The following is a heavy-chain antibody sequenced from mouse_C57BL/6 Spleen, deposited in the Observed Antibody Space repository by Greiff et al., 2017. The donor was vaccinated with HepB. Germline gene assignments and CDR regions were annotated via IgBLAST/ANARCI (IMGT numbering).Heavy chain of an antibody. V-gene: IGHV1-42*01. J-gene: IGHJ2*01. CDR1: GYSFTGYY. D-gene: IGHD1-1*01. CDR3: ARYYYGSPSYYFDY. CDR2: INPSTGGT. Sequence: EVQLQQSGPELVKPGASVKISCKASGYSFTGYYMNWVKQSPEKSLEWIGEINPSTGGTTYNQKFKAKATLTVDKSSSTAYMQLKSLTSEYSAVYYCARYYYGSPSYYFDYWGQGTTLTVSS.